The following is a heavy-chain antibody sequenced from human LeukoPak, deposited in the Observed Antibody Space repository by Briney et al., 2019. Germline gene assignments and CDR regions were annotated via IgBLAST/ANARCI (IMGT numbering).Heavy chain of an antibody. V-gene: IGHV4-34*01. CDR3: ARGPKYDFWSGYYLGGDAFDI. Sequence: PSETLSLTCTVSGGSISSYYWSWIRQPPGKGLEWIGEINHSGSTNYNPSLKSRVTISVDTSKNQFSLKLSSVTAADTAVYYCARGPKYDFWSGYYLGGDAFDIWGQGTMVTVSS. CDR2: INHSGST. J-gene: IGHJ3*02. D-gene: IGHD3-3*01. CDR1: GGSISSYY.